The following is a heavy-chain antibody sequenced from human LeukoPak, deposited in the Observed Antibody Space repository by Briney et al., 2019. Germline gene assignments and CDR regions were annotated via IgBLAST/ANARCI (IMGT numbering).Heavy chain of an antibody. CDR1: GFTFDDYT. Sequence: GGSLRLSCAASGFTFDDYTMHWVRQAPGKGLEWVSLTSWDGGSTYYADSVKGRFTISRDNSKNSLYLQMSSLRTEDTALYYCAKDMGIAAAGTYLDYWGQGTLVTVSS. J-gene: IGHJ4*02. CDR2: TSWDGGST. V-gene: IGHV3-43*01. D-gene: IGHD6-13*01. CDR3: AKDMGIAAAGTYLDY.